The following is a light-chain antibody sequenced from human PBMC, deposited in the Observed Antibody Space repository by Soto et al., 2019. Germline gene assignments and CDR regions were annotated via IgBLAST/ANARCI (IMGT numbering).Light chain of an antibody. J-gene: IGLJ1*01. CDR2: DVS. Sequence: QPALTQPASVSGSPGQSITISCTGTSSDVGGYNYVSWYQQHPGKAPKLMIYDVSNRPSGVSNRFSGSKSGNTASLTISGLQAEDEADYYCSSYTSSSTPRYVFGTGTKLTVL. CDR1: SSDVGGYNY. CDR3: SSYTSSSTPRYV. V-gene: IGLV2-14*01.